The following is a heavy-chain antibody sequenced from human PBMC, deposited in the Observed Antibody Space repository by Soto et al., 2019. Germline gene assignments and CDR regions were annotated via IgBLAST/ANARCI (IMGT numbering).Heavy chain of an antibody. Sequence: GGSLRLSCAASGFTFSNAWMSWVRQAPGKGLEWVGRIKSKTDGGTTDYAAPVKGRFTISRDDSKNTLYLQMNSLKTEDTAVYYCTTDPSGLSPQIPFDYWGQGTLVTVSS. CDR3: TTDPSGLSPQIPFDY. CDR2: IKSKTDGGTT. J-gene: IGHJ4*02. V-gene: IGHV3-15*01. CDR1: GFTFSNAW. D-gene: IGHD2-15*01.